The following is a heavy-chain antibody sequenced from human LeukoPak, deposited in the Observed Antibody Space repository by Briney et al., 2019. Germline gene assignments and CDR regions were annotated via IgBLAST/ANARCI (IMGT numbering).Heavy chain of an antibody. CDR2: INDIGYT. Sequence: SETLSLPCAVYIGSYSGYYGSGMRQPPGKGLVWIGEINDIGYTNYDPSLRSRVTISVDTSKNQFSLSLTSATAADTAVYFCARLGSVGYYNYQYMDIWGNGTTVTVSS. D-gene: IGHD3-10*01. CDR3: ARLGSVGYYNYQYMDI. V-gene: IGHV4-34*01. CDR1: IGSYSGYY. J-gene: IGHJ6*03.